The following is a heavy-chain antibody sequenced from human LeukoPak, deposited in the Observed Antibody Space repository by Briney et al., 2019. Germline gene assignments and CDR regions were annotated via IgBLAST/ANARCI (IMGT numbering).Heavy chain of an antibody. Sequence: KPSETLSLTCTVSGGSISSGSYYWSWIRQPAGKGLEWIGRIYTSGSTNYNPSLKSRVTISVDTSKNQFSLKLSSVTAADTAVYYCAREKGYSYGERNWFDPWGQGTLVTVSS. J-gene: IGHJ5*02. CDR3: AREKGYSYGERNWFDP. V-gene: IGHV4-61*02. D-gene: IGHD5-18*01. CDR1: GGSISSGSYY. CDR2: IYTSGST.